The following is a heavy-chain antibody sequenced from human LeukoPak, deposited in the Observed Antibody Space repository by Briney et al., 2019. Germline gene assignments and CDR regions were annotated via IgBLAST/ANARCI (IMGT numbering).Heavy chain of an antibody. CDR1: GYTFTIYG. V-gene: IGHV1-18*01. Sequence: EASVKVSFKASGYTFTIYGISWVRQAPGQGREWMGWISAYNGNTNYAQKLQGRVTMTTATSTSTAYMELRSLRSDDTAVYYCARDPVYSSSSFDYWGQGTLVTVSS. D-gene: IGHD6-6*01. J-gene: IGHJ4*02. CDR3: ARDPVYSSSSFDY. CDR2: ISAYNGNT.